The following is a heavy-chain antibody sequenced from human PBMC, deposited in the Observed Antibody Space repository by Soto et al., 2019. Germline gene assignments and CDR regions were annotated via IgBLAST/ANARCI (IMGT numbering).Heavy chain of an antibody. CDR3: ARDPYCSSTSCPSGGWFDP. J-gene: IGHJ5*02. D-gene: IGHD2-2*01. Sequence: GGSLRLSCAASGFTFSSYGMHWVRQAPGKGLEWVAVIWYDGSNKYYADSVKGRFTISRDNSKNTLYLQMNSLRAEDTAVYYCARDPYCSSTSCPSGGWFDPWGQGTLVTVS. CDR1: GFTFSSYG. V-gene: IGHV3-33*01. CDR2: IWYDGSNK.